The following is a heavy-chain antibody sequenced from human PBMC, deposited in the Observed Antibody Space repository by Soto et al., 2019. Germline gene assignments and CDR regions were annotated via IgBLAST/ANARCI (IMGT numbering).Heavy chain of an antibody. CDR3: ARRYGVAVGDYFDY. Sequence: ASVKVSCKASGYTFTSYAMHWVRQAPGQRLEWMGWINAGNGNTKYSQKFQGRVTITRDTSASTAYMELRSLRSDDTAVYYCARRYGVAVGDYFDYWGQGTLVTVSS. J-gene: IGHJ4*02. CDR2: INAGNGNT. D-gene: IGHD3-3*01. V-gene: IGHV1-3*01. CDR1: GYTFTSYA.